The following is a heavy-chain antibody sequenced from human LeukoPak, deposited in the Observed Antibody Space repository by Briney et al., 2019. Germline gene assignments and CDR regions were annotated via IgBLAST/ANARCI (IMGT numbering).Heavy chain of an antibody. CDR3: ARARLLEWLSDAFDI. J-gene: IGHJ3*02. D-gene: IGHD3-3*01. CDR1: GFTFSSYS. Sequence: PGGSLRLSCAASGFTFSSYSMNWVRQAPGKGLEWVSSISSSSSYIYYADSVKGRFTISRDNAKNSLYLQMNSLRAEDTAVYYCARARLLEWLSDAFDIWGQGTMVTVST. CDR2: ISSSSSYI. V-gene: IGHV3-21*01.